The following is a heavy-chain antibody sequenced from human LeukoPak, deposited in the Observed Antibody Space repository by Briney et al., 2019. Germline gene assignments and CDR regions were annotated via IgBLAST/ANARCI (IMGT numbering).Heavy chain of an antibody. D-gene: IGHD5-24*01. V-gene: IGHV4-59*08. CDR2: IYYSGST. CDR3: ASERWLQSGWFDP. Sequence: PSETLSLTCTVSGGSISSYYWSWIRQPPGKGLEWIGYIYYSGSTNYNPSLKSRVTISVDTSKNQFSLKLSSVTAADTAVYYCASERWLQSGWFDPWGQGTLVTVSS. CDR1: GGSISSYY. J-gene: IGHJ5*02.